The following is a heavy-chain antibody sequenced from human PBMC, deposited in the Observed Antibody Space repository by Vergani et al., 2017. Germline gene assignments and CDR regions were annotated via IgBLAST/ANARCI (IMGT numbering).Heavy chain of an antibody. J-gene: IGHJ4*02. CDR2: ISHSRRT. D-gene: IGHD2-21*01. CDR3: ARGLVVIEA. V-gene: IGHV4-4*03. Sequence: QVQLQESGPGLVKPPRTLSLTCAVSGGSISGTNWWRWVRQSPAKGLEWIGDISHSRRTHYNPSLKSRITISVDKSKKQFSLKLSSVTAADTPLYYCARGLVVIEAWGQGTLVTVSS. CDR1: GGSISGTNW.